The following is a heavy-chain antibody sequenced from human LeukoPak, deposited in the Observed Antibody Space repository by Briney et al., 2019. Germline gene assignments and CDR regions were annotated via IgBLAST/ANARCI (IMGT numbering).Heavy chain of an antibody. Sequence: SQTLSLTCAVSGGSISSGGYSWSWIRQPPGRGREWIGYIYHSGSTYYNPSLKSRVTISVDRSKNQFSLKLSSVTAADTAVYYCARADYGGNPFAFDIWGQGTMVTVSS. CDR3: ARADYGGNPFAFDI. CDR2: IYHSGST. CDR1: GGSISSGGYS. D-gene: IGHD4-23*01. V-gene: IGHV4-30-2*01. J-gene: IGHJ3*02.